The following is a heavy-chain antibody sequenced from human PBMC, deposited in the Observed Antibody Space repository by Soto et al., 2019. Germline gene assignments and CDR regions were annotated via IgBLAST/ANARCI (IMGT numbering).Heavy chain of an antibody. V-gene: IGHV3-15*01. CDR1: GFTFSNAW. Sequence: GGSLRLSCAASGFTFSNAWMSWVRQAPGKGLEWVGRIKSKTDGGTTDYAAPVKGRFTISRDDSKNTLYLQMNSLKTEDTAVYYCTTDDESAYYYDSSGFDYWGQETLVTVSS. J-gene: IGHJ4*02. CDR3: TTDDESAYYYDSSGFDY. CDR2: IKSKTDGGTT. D-gene: IGHD3-22*01.